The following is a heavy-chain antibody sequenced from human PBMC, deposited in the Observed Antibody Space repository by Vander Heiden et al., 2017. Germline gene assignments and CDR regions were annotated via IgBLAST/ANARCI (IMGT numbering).Heavy chain of an antibody. Sequence: EVQLVESGGGLVQPGGSLKLSCAVSGFTFSGSNIHWVRQASGKGLEWVGLIRSKAHNYATAYTASVKGSFTISRDDSKDTAYLQMNSLKTEDTAVYYCCENCAGDCHPSGYWGQGTLVTVSS. D-gene: IGHD2-21*02. J-gene: IGHJ4*02. CDR2: IRSKAHNYAT. CDR1: GFTFSGSN. V-gene: IGHV3-73*02. CDR3: CENCAGDCHPSGY.